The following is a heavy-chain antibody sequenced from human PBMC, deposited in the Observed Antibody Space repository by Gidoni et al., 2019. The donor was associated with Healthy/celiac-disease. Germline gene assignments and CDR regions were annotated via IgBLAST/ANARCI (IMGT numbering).Heavy chain of an antibody. V-gene: IGHV4-30-4*01. J-gene: IGHJ3*02. Sequence: QVQLQESGPGLVTPSQTLSLTCTVSGGSISSGHYYWSWSRQPPGTGLEWIGYIYYSGSPYYNPSLKSRVTISVDTSKNQVSLKLSSVTAADTAVYYCARTYSGSPEDAFDIWGQGTMVTVSS. CDR1: GGSISSGHYY. CDR3: ARTYSGSPEDAFDI. CDR2: IYYSGSP. D-gene: IGHD1-26*01.